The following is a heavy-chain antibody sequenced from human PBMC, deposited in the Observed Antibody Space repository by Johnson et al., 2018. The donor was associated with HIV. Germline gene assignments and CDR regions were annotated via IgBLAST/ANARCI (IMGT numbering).Heavy chain of an antibody. D-gene: IGHD4-23*01. CDR1: GFTFSNYA. Sequence: QVQLVESGGGVVQPGGSLRLSCATSGFTFSNYAMHWVRQAPGKGLEWVAYIRYDGSTQSYADSVKGRFSISRDNSKNTLYMEINSLRAEDTALYYCAKDLLGGNKGFDAFDIGGQGTMVTVSS. CDR3: AKDLLGGNKGFDAFDI. V-gene: IGHV3-30*02. J-gene: IGHJ3*02. CDR2: IRYDGSTQ.